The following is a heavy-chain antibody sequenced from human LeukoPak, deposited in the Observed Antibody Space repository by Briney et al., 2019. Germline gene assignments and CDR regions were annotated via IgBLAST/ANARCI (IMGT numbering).Heavy chain of an antibody. CDR2: MNPNSGNT. CDR3: ARAAVTTIYAFDI. Sequence: ASVKVSCKASGYTFTSYDINWVRQAPGQGLEWMGWMNPNSGNTVYAQKFQGTVTMTRNTSISTAYMELSSLRSEDTAVYYCARAAVTTIYAFDIWGQGTMVTVSS. CDR1: GYTFTSYD. V-gene: IGHV1-8*01. D-gene: IGHD4-11*01. J-gene: IGHJ3*02.